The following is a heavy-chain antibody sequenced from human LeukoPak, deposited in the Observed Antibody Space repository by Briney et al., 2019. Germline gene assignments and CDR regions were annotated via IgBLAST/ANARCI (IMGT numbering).Heavy chain of an antibody. D-gene: IGHD3-3*01. CDR3: ARVTRYYDFWSGPNAFDI. V-gene: IGHV1-18*01. Sequence: VASVKVSCKASGYTFTSYGISWVRQAPGQGLEWMGWISAYNGNTNYAQKLQGRVTMTTDTSTSTAYMELRSLRSDDTAVCYCARVTRYYDFWSGPNAFDIWGQGTMVTVSS. CDR1: GYTFTSYG. CDR2: ISAYNGNT. J-gene: IGHJ3*02.